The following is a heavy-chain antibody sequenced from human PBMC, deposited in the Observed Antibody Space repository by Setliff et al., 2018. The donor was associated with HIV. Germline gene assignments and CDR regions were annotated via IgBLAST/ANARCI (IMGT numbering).Heavy chain of an antibody. CDR3: ARDYCSGGTCYSDLYYFDL. V-gene: IGHV3-21*01. D-gene: IGHD2-15*01. Sequence: GGSLRLSCAASGFSFADHALTWVRQAPGKGLEWVSSITSSGRTFYADSLKGRFTVSRDSANNSLHLQMNSLKAEDTAVYYCARDYCSGGTCYSDLYYFDLWGRGTLVTVSS. CDR2: ITSSGRT. CDR1: GFSFADHA. J-gene: IGHJ4*02.